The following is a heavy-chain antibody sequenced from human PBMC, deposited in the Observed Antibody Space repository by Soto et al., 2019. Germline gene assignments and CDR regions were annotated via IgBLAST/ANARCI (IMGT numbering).Heavy chain of an antibody. CDR3: ALMNVDSYQFYYAMDV. D-gene: IGHD4-17*01. CDR2: IFSDNER. CDR1: GFSLTTGKMG. J-gene: IGHJ6*02. V-gene: IGHV2-26*01. Sequence: SGPTLVNPTETLTLTCTVSGFSLTTGKMGVSWIRQPPGKALEWLAHIFSDNERSNSTSLQGRLTISKDTSGSQVVLSMTNVDPVYTATYYCALMNVDSYQFYYAMDVWGQGTTVTVSS.